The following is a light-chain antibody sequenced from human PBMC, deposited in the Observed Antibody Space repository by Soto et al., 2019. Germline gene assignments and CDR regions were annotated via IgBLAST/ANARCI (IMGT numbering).Light chain of an antibody. V-gene: IGKV1-39*01. CDR3: QQSYSTPPVT. Sequence: DIQMTQSQSSLSASVGDRVTITCRASQSISSYLDWYQQKPGKAPKLLIYAASSLQRGVPSRFSGSGSGTDFTLTISSLQPEDFAAYYCQQSYSTPPVTFGGGTKVEIK. J-gene: IGKJ4*01. CDR2: AAS. CDR1: QSISSY.